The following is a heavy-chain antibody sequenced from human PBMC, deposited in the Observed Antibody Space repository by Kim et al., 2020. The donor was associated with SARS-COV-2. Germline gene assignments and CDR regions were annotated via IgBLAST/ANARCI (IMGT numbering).Heavy chain of an antibody. V-gene: IGHV3-33*06. CDR1: GFTFSSYG. D-gene: IGHD3-10*01. CDR3: AKQWGDWFGELLHYGGGMDV. Sequence: GRSLRLSCAASGFTFSSYGMHWVRQAPGKGLEWVAVIWYDGSNKYYADSVKGRFTISRDNSKNTLYLQMNSLRAEDTAVYYCAKQWGDWFGELLHYGGGMDVWGQGTTVTVSS. CDR2: IWYDGSNK. J-gene: IGHJ6*02.